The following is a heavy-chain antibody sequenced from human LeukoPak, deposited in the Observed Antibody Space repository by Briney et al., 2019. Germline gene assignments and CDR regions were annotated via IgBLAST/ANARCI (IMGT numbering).Heavy chain of an antibody. D-gene: IGHD3-22*01. CDR3: ARDGAAAGYLYYYDSSGYANLDY. CDR2: ISTSSSYI. J-gene: IGHJ4*02. Sequence: TGGSLRLSCAASGFTFSSYSMNWFRQAPGKGMEWVSSISTSSSYIYYPASVKGRFTISGDNAKNSLYLQRNSLRGEDTAVYYCARDGAAAGYLYYYDSSGYANLDYWGQGTLVTVAS. V-gene: IGHV3-21*01. CDR1: GFTFSSYS.